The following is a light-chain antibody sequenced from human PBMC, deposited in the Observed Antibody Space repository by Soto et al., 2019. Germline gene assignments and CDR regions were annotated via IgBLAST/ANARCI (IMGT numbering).Light chain of an antibody. CDR2: AAS. V-gene: IGKV1-27*01. Sequence: DVQMTQATSSLSASVGDRVTITCRASQGISNYLAWYQQKPGKVPKLLIYAASILQSGVPSRFSGSGSGTDFTLTISSLQPEAVATYSCQKYNSAPRTFGGGTKVEIK. CDR1: QGISNY. J-gene: IGKJ4*01. CDR3: QKYNSAPRT.